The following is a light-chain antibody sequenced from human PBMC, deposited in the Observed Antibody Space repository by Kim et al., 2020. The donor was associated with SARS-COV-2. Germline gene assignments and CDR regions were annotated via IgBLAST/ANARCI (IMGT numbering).Light chain of an antibody. Sequence: SYELTQPPSVSVAPGKTARITCGGNNIGSKSVHWYQQKPGQAPVLVIYYDSDRPSGIPERFSGSNSGNTATLTISRVEAGDEADYYCQVWDRSSDQNWVFGGGTQLTVL. V-gene: IGLV3-21*04. CDR2: YDS. CDR3: QVWDRSSDQNWV. J-gene: IGLJ3*02. CDR1: NIGSKS.